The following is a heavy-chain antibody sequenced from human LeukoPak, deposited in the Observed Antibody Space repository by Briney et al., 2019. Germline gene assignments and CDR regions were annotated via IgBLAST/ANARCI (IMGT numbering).Heavy chain of an antibody. CDR3: ARNYDDTNGYTD. J-gene: IGHJ4*02. Sequence: SGTLSLTCTVSGGSIRSSTYYWAWFRQPPGKGLEWIGTIYYTGSTYYKPSLKSRISMSVDTSKNEFSLKLSSVTAADTAVYYCARNYDDTNGYTDWGQGTLVTVSS. V-gene: IGHV4-39*01. D-gene: IGHD3-22*01. CDR2: IYYTGST. CDR1: GGSIRSSTYY.